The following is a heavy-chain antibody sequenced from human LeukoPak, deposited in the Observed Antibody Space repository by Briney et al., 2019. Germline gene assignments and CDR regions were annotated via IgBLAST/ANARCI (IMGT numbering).Heavy chain of an antibody. CDR2: ISGSGGST. J-gene: IGHJ3*02. D-gene: IGHD3-3*01. CDR1: GFTFSSYA. Sequence: QPGGSLRLSCAASGFTFSSYAMSWVRQAPGKGLEWVSAISGSGGSTYYADSVKGRFTISRDNSKNTLYLQMNSLRAEDTAVYYCAKGPITIFGVVITDAFDIWGQGTMVTVSS. CDR3: AKGPITIFGVVITDAFDI. V-gene: IGHV3-23*01.